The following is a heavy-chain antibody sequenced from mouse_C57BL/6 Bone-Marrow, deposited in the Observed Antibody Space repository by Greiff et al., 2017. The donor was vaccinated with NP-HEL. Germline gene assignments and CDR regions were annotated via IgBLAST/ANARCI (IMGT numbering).Heavy chain of an antibody. Sequence: EVKVVESEGGLVQPGSSMKLSCTASGFTFSDYYMSWVRQVPVKGLEWFANINYGGSSTYYLDSLKSRFIISRDNAKNILDLQMSSLKSEDTATYYCARSTTVVTMDYWGQGTSVTVSS. J-gene: IGHJ4*01. D-gene: IGHD1-1*01. CDR2: INYGGSST. CDR1: GFTFSDYY. CDR3: ARSTTVVTMDY. V-gene: IGHV5-16*01.